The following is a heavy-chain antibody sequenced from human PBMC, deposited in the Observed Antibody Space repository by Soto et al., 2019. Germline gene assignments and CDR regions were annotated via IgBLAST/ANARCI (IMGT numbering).Heavy chain of an antibody. CDR2: ISYDGTQE. D-gene: IGHD2-21*02. Sequence: QVRLVESGGGVVQPGRSLRLSCEASGFTFGIYGMHWFRQAPGKGLEWVAAISYDGTQEFYADSVKGRLTISRDNSKDTVFLQMNSLTAEDTAMYFCAKNYIVVVVPATVDYWGRGTLVTVSS. J-gene: IGHJ4*02. CDR1: GFTFGIYG. V-gene: IGHV3-30*18. CDR3: AKNYIVVVVPATVDY.